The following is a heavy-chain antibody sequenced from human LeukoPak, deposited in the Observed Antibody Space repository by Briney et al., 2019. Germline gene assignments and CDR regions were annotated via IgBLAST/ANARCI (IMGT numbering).Heavy chain of an antibody. CDR2: ISGSSSSI. V-gene: IGHV3-21*01. CDR3: APLIAATDY. CDR1: GFAFSIYS. D-gene: IGHD6-6*01. J-gene: IGHJ4*02. Sequence: KAGGSLRLSCAASGFAFSIYSVNWVRQAPGKGLEWVSSISGSSSSIYYADSLKGRFTISRDNAKNSLYLQMNSLRAEDTAVYYCAPLIAATDYWGQGTLVTVSS.